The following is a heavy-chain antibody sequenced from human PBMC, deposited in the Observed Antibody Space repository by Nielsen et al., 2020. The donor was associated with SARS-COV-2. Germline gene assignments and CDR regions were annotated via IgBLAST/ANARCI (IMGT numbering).Heavy chain of an antibody. CDR3: ARAALVTDRNGLDV. Sequence: GGSLRLSCAASGFTFSDHYMSWIRQAPGKGLEWVSHIFTSRYTKYADSVKGRFTISRDNAQNSLYLQMSSLTAEDTAVYFCARAALVTDRNGLDVWGQGTTVTVS. J-gene: IGHJ6*02. CDR1: GFTFSDHY. CDR2: IFTSRYT. D-gene: IGHD1-14*01. V-gene: IGHV3-11*05.